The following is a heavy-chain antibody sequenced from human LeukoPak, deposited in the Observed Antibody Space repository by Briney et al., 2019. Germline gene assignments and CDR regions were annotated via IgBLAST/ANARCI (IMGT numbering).Heavy chain of an antibody. CDR1: GFTFSSYR. CDR2: IKQDGSEK. J-gene: IGHJ4*02. D-gene: IGHD4-17*01. V-gene: IGHV3-7*03. CDR3: ARGGDLRDYGDYSYIPDFDY. Sequence: GGSLSLSCAASGFTFSSYRMSWVRQAPGKGLEWVANIKQDGSEKYYVDSVKGRFTISRDNAKNSLYLQMNSLRAEDTAVYYCARGGDLRDYGDYSYIPDFDYWGQGTLVTVSS.